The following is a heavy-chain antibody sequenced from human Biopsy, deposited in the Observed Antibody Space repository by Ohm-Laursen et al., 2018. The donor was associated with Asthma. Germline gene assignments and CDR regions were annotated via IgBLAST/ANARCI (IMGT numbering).Heavy chain of an antibody. CDR2: IRDKDNRYST. Sequence: SLRLSCAASGFTFSNVFIDWVRQAPGKGLEWVARIRDKDNRYSTEYAASVKGRFTVSRDDAKNSVYLQMNSLRVEDTAVYYCARGDWYGSASNGYWGQGTLVTVSA. J-gene: IGHJ4*02. CDR3: ARGDWYGSASNGY. CDR1: GFTFSNVF. D-gene: IGHD6-6*01. V-gene: IGHV3-72*01.